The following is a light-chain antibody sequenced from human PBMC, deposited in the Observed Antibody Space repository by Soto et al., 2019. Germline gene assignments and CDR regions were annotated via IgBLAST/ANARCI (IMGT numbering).Light chain of an antibody. V-gene: IGKV3-20*01. CDR1: QRVYSN. J-gene: IGKJ4*01. Sequence: EFVLTQSPVTLSLSPVERATVCFRASQRVYSNLAWYQQRPGQAPRLLIYGASTRATGIPARFSGSGSRTDFTLTISRLEPEDYAVYYCQQYDKSPLTFGGGTKV. CDR2: GAS. CDR3: QQYDKSPLT.